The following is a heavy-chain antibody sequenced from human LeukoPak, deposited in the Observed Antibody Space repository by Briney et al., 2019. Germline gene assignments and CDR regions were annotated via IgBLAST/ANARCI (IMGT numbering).Heavy chain of an antibody. D-gene: IGHD3-10*01. CDR2: IIPIFGTA. CDR1: GGTFSSYA. CDR3: AREPSNGSGSYLDY. J-gene: IGHJ4*02. Sequence: GASVKVSCKASGGTFSSYAISWVRQAPGQGLEWMGGIIPIFGTANYAQKFQGRVTITADGSTSTAYMELSSLRSEDTAVYYCAREPSNGSGSYLDYWGQGTLVTVSS. V-gene: IGHV1-69*13.